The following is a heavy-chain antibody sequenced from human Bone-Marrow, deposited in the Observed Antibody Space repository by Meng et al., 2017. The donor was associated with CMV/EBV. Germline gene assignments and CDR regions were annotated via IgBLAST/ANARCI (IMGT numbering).Heavy chain of an antibody. J-gene: IGHJ4*02. CDR2: IYYSGST. V-gene: IGHV4-59*05. Sequence: SETLSLTCTVSGGSISSYYWSWIRQPPGKGLEWIGSIYYSGSTYYNPSLKSRVTISVDTSKNQFSLKLSSVTAADTAVYYCARRVGWNDDRSFDYWGQGTLVTVSS. D-gene: IGHD1-1*01. CDR1: GGSISSYY. CDR3: ARRVGWNDDRSFDY.